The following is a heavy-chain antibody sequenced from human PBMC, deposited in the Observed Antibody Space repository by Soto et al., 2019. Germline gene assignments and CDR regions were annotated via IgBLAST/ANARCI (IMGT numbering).Heavy chain of an antibody. J-gene: IGHJ4*02. Sequence: GGSLRLSCAASGFIFSSYGMHWVRQAPGKGLEWVAVISYDENNKHYADSVKGRFTISRDNAKNTLYLQMNSLRADDTAVYYCTRGAGGPTDFWGQGTLVTVSS. CDR2: ISYDENNK. D-gene: IGHD6-25*01. CDR3: TRGAGGPTDF. V-gene: IGHV3-30*03. CDR1: GFIFSSYG.